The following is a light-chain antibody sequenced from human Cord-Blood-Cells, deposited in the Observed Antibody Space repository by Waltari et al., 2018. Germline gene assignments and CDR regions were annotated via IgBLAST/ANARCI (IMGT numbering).Light chain of an antibody. CDR1: QSISSY. V-gene: IGKV1-39*01. CDR2: AAS. CDR3: QQSYSTPWT. J-gene: IGKJ1*01. Sequence: DIQMTQSPSSLSASVGDRVTITCRASQSISSYLNWYQQKPGKAPKLLICAASSLQSGVPARFSGSGSETDFTLTISSLQPEDFATYYGQQSYSTPWTFGQGTKVEIK.